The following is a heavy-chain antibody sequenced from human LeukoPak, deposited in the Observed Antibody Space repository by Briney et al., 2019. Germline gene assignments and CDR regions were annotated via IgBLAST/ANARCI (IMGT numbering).Heavy chain of an antibody. CDR2: IYHSGST. CDR3: AGVGAAAGTGDY. D-gene: IGHD6-13*01. Sequence: SETLSLTCTVSGASIRSYYWSRIRQPPGKGLEWIGYIYHSGSTNFNPSLKSRVTISVDTSKNQFSLKLSSVTAADTALYYCAGVGAAAGTGDYWGQGTLVTVSS. CDR1: GASIRSYY. V-gene: IGHV4-59*01. J-gene: IGHJ4*02.